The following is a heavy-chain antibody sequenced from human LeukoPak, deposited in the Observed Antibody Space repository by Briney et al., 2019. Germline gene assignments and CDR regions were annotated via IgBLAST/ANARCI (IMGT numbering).Heavy chain of an antibody. D-gene: IGHD3-3*01. CDR3: ARAAFVRDFWSAPLWDWFDP. CDR2: IYTSGST. V-gene: IGHV4-4*07. CDR1: GGSISSYY. Sequence: SETLSLTCTVSGGSISSYYWSWIRQPAGKGLEWIGRIYTSGSTNYNPSLKSRVTMSVDTSKNQFSLKLSSVTAADTAVYYCARAAFVRDFWSAPLWDWFDPWGQGTLVTVSS. J-gene: IGHJ5*02.